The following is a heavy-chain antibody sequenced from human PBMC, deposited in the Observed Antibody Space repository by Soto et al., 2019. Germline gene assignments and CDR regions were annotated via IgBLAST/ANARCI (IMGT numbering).Heavy chain of an antibody. D-gene: IGHD1-26*01. V-gene: IGHV1-18*04. CDR1: GYAFTIYG. CDR3: ARDQTTQWEVRPPGY. CDR2: ISAYNGHT. J-gene: IGHJ4*02. Sequence: QVQLVQSGPEVKKPGASVKISCKASGYAFTIYGFSWVRQAPGQGLEWMGWISAYNGHTHYAQNLQGRVTMTTDTSTTTAYMELRSLRSDDTAVYYCARDQTTQWEVRPPGYWGQGTLVTVSS.